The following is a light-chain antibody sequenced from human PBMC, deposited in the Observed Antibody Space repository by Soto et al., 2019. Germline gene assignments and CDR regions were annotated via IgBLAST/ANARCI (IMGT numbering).Light chain of an antibody. CDR1: QSVSSNY. J-gene: IGKJ4*01. V-gene: IGKV3-20*01. CDR3: QQYGSSPLLT. CDR2: GAS. Sequence: EIVLTQSPGTLSLSPGERATLSCRASQSVSSNYLAWYQQKPGQAPRLLIYGASSRATGIPDRFSGSGSGTDFTLTISRLEPDDFAVYYCQQYGSSPLLTFGGGTKVEIK.